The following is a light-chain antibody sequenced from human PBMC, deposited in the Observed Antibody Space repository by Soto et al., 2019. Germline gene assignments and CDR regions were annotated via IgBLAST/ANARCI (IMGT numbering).Light chain of an antibody. CDR1: QSVSSY. V-gene: IGKV3-11*01. CDR3: QQRNIWPPVT. CDR2: GAF. J-gene: IGKJ5*01. Sequence: EIVLTQSPATLSLSPGERATLSCRASQSVSSYLAWYQQKPGQAPRLLIYGAFNRATGIPARFGGSGSGTDFTLTISSLEPEDSAIYYCQQRNIWPPVTFGQGTRLEIK.